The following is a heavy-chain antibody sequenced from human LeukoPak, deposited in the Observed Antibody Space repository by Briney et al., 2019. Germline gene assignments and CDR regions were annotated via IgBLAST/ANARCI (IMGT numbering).Heavy chain of an antibody. CDR1: GFTFSSYW. J-gene: IGHJ4*02. CDR2: INSDGSST. Sequence: GGSLRLSCAASGFTFSSYWMHWVRQAPGKGLVWVSRINSDGSSTSYADSVKGRFTISRDNAKNTLYLQMNSLRAEDTAVYYCAGDPGYSGYGGLDYWGQGTLVTVSS. CDR3: AGDPGYSGYGGLDY. D-gene: IGHD5-12*01. V-gene: IGHV3-74*01.